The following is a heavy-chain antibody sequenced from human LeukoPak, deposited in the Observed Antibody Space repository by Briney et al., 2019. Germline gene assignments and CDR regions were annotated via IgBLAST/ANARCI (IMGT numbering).Heavy chain of an antibody. CDR3: AREVHESGSMDV. CDR2: IGSVVTTK. CDR1: GFTLSSYD. D-gene: IGHD3-10*01. J-gene: IGHJ6*02. Sequence: PAGSLRLSCAASGFTLSSYDVTWVRLAPGKGLEWVSHIGSVVTTKYYADSVKGRFTISRDDAKNSLYLQMNSLGAEDTAVYYCAREVHESGSMDVWGQGTTVTVSS. V-gene: IGHV3-48*03.